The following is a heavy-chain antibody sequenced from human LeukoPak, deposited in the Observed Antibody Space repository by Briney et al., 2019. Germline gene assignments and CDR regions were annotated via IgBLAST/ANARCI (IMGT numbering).Heavy chain of an antibody. CDR2: IYPGDSDT. V-gene: IGHV5-51*01. CDR1: GYSFTSYW. D-gene: IGHD3-22*01. J-gene: IGHJ4*02. CDR3: ASLHSSGYYGPFDY. Sequence: GESLKISCKGSGYSFTSYWIAWVRQMPGKGLEWMGIIYPGDSDTRYSPSFQGQVIISADKSINTAYLQWSSLKASDTAMYYCASLHSSGYYGPFDYWGLGTLVTVSS.